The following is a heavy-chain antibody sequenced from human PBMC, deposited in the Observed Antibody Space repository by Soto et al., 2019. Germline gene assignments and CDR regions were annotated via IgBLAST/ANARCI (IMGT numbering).Heavy chain of an antibody. CDR1: GYTFTSYG. CDR3: ARDGHTAVAVDFDY. D-gene: IGHD6-19*01. V-gene: IGHV1-18*04. Sequence: ASVKVSCKASGYTFTSYGISWVRQAPGQGLEWMGWISAYNGYTNYAQKLQGRVTMTTETSTSTAYMELRSLRSNDTAVYYCARDGHTAVAVDFDYWGQGTLVTVSS. J-gene: IGHJ4*02. CDR2: ISAYNGYT.